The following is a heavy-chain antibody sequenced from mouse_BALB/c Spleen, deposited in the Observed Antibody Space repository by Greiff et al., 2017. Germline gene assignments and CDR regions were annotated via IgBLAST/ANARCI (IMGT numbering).Heavy chain of an antibody. CDR3: ARKAITTAPYYYAMDY. CDR2: IWSGGST. D-gene: IGHD1-2*01. J-gene: IGHJ4*01. Sequence: VKLMESGPGLVAPSQSLSITCTVSGFSLTSYGVHWVRQPPGKGLEWLGVIWSGGSTDYNAAFISRLSISKDNSKSQVFFKMNSLQANDTAIYYCARKAITTAPYYYAMDYWGQGTSVTVSS. V-gene: IGHV2-2*02. CDR1: GFSLTSYG.